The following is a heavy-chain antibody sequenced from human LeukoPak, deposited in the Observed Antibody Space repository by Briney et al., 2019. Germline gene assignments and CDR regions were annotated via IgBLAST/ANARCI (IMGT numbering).Heavy chain of an antibody. D-gene: IGHD6-19*01. Sequence: PSETLSLTCAVYGGSFSGYYWSWIRQPPGKGLEWIGEINHSGSTNYNPSLKSRVTISVDTSKNQFSLKLSSVTAADTAVYYCARRHSSGWLYFDYWGQGTLVTVSS. V-gene: IGHV4-34*01. J-gene: IGHJ4*02. CDR1: GGSFSGYY. CDR2: INHSGST. CDR3: ARRHSSGWLYFDY.